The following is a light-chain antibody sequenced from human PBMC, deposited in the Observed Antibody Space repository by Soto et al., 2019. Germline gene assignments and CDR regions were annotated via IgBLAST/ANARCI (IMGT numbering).Light chain of an antibody. J-gene: IGKJ4*01. CDR3: QQYSTYPLT. CDR1: QSISSW. Sequence: DIQMPQSPSTLSASVGDRVTITCRASQSISSWLAWYQQKPGKAPKLLIYKASNLQSGVPSRFSGSASGADFTLTISSLQPDDFATYCCQQYSTYPLTFGGGTKVEIK. V-gene: IGKV1-5*03. CDR2: KAS.